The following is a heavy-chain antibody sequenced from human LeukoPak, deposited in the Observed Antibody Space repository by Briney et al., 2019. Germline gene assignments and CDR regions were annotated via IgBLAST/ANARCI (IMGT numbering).Heavy chain of an antibody. D-gene: IGHD3-9*01. Sequence: GESLKISCKGSGYSFTSYWIGWVRQMPGKGLEWMGIIYPGDSDTRYSPSFQGQVTISADEFISTAYLQWSSLKASDTAMYYCARVLRYFDWLSDYFDYWGQGTLVTVSS. CDR3: ARVLRYFDWLSDYFDY. CDR1: GYSFTSYW. V-gene: IGHV5-51*01. CDR2: IYPGDSDT. J-gene: IGHJ4*02.